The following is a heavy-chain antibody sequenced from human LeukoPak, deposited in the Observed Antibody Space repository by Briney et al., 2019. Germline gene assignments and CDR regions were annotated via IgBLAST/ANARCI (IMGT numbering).Heavy chain of an antibody. CDR2: IYYSGST. V-gene: IGHV4-31*03. D-gene: IGHD6-13*01. Sequence: SETLSLTCTVSGGSISSGGYYWSWIRQPPGKGLEWIGYIYYSGSTYYNPSLKSRVTISVDTSKNQFSLKLSSVTAADTAVYYCASQQPRFSRGMDVWGQGTTVTVSS. CDR1: GGSISSGGYY. CDR3: ASQQPRFSRGMDV. J-gene: IGHJ6*02.